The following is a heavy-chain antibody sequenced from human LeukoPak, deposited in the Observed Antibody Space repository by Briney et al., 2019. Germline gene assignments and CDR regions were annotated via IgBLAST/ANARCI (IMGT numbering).Heavy chain of an antibody. CDR1: GFTFSTYS. Sequence: GGSLRLSCAASGFTFSTYSMNWVRQAPGKGLEWVSSISSSSTYIYYADSVKGRFTISRDNAKNSLYLQMNSLRAEDTAVYYCATQGYDSSTYYYMDVWGKGTTVTVSS. CDR3: ATQGYDSSTYYYMDV. CDR2: ISSSSTYI. J-gene: IGHJ6*03. V-gene: IGHV3-21*01. D-gene: IGHD3-3*01.